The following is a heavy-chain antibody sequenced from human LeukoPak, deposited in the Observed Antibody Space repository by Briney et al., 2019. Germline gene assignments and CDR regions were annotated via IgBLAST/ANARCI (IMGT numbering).Heavy chain of an antibody. J-gene: IGHJ4*02. Sequence: PSETLSLTCTVSGGSISSYYWSWIRQPPGMGLEWIGYIYYSGSTNYNPSLKSRVTISIDTSKNQFSLKLSYVTAADTAVYYCARDRAGRFDYWGQGTLVTVSS. D-gene: IGHD6-13*01. CDR1: GGSISSYY. CDR3: ARDRAGRFDY. V-gene: IGHV4-59*01. CDR2: IYYSGST.